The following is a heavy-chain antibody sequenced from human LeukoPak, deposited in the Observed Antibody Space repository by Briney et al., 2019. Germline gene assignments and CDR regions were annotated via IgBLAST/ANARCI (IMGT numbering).Heavy chain of an antibody. CDR2: INPNSGGT. CDR1: GYTFIGYY. CDR3: ARGAYYYYYYMDV. J-gene: IGHJ6*03. Sequence: GASVKVSCKASGYTFIGYYMHWVRQAPGQGLEWMGWINPNSGGTNYAQKFQGRVTMTRDTSISTAYMELSRLRSDDTAVYYCARGAYYYYYYMDVWGKGTTVTVSS. V-gene: IGHV1-2*02.